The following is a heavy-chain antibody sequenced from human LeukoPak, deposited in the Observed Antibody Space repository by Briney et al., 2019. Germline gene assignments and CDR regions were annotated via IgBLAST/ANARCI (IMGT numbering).Heavy chain of an antibody. J-gene: IGHJ3*02. Sequence: PSETLSLTCTVSGGSISSYYWSWIRQPPGKGLEWIGYITYSGSTDYNPSLKSRVTISLDTSKNQFSLRLSSVTAADTAVYYCARETRLHSGSYSNDAFDIWGQGTMVTVSS. D-gene: IGHD1-26*01. CDR2: ITYSGST. CDR1: GGSISSYY. V-gene: IGHV4-59*01. CDR3: ARETRLHSGSYSNDAFDI.